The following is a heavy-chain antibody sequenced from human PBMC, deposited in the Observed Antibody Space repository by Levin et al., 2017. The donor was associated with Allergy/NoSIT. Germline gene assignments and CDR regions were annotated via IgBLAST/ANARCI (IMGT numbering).Heavy chain of an antibody. J-gene: IGHJ6*02. CDR1: GFTFSDFY. Sequence: LTCAASGFTFSDFYMSWVRQAPGKGLQWVAYISTGSTYIKYADSVQGRFTVSRDNARNSVYLQMNSLRADDTALYYCARFIAAARNYYYGMDVWGQGTTVTVSS. CDR3: ARFIAAARNYYYGMDV. CDR2: ISTGSTYI. D-gene: IGHD6-13*01. V-gene: IGHV3-11*03.